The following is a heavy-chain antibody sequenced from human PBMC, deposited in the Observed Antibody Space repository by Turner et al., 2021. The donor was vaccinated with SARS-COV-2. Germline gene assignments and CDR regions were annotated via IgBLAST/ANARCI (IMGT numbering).Heavy chain of an antibody. V-gene: IGHV3-30*18. CDR1: RFPFSSYG. Sequence: QVQPVESGGGAVQPGWSLRPSCAASRFPFSSYGMHWVRQAPGKGLEWVAVISYDGSNKYYADSVKGRFTISRDNSKNTLYLQMNSLRAEDTAVYYCAKGMGSYCSGGSCYPSTFDYWGQGTLVTVSS. D-gene: IGHD2-15*01. CDR3: AKGMGSYCSGGSCYPSTFDY. J-gene: IGHJ4*02. CDR2: ISYDGSNK.